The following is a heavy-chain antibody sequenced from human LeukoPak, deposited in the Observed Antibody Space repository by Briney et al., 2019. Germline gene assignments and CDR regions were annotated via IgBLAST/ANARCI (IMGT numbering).Heavy chain of an antibody. Sequence: PSETLSLTCAVYGGSFSGYYWSWIRQSQGKGLEWIGEINHSGSTNYNPSLKSRVTISVDTSKNQFSLKLSSVTAADTAVYYCARAYYDFWSGYSNWGQGTLVTVSS. CDR1: GGSFSGYY. J-gene: IGHJ4*02. V-gene: IGHV4-34*01. CDR3: ARAYYDFWSGYSN. D-gene: IGHD3-3*01. CDR2: INHSGST.